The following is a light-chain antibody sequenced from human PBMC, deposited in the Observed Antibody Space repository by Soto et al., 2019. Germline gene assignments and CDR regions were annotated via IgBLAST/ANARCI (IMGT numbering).Light chain of an antibody. V-gene: IGKV1-5*01. CDR2: DVS. J-gene: IGKJ1*01. CDR3: QQYDSYWGT. CDR1: QKVSPW. Sequence: DIRMTQSPSSLSASVGDSVTITCRARQKVSPWLAWYQQKAGKAPKLLIYDVSSLKGGFPSRFSGSGYGTAVTLTVSSLQADDFATYYGQQYDSYWGTFGQGTKVEFK.